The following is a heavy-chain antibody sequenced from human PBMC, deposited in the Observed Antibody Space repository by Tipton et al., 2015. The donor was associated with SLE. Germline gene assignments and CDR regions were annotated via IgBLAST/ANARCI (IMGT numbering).Heavy chain of an antibody. Sequence: SLRLSCAASGFTFSSYSMNWVRQAPGKGLEWVSSISSSRTYIYYADAVKGRFTISRDNANKLLYLQMNSLRADDTAVYYCARADYDDQFFFVIWGQGTPVTVSS. J-gene: IGHJ4*02. V-gene: IGHV3-21*03. CDR3: ARADYDDQFFFVI. CDR2: ISSSRTYI. CDR1: GFTFSSYS. D-gene: IGHD4-17*01.